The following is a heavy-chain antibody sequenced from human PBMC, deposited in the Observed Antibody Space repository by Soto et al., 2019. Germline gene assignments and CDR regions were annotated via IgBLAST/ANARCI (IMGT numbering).Heavy chain of an antibody. Sequence: QVQLQESGPGLVKPSETLSVTCSVSGASIREYYWSWIRQPAGKGLEWIVRMYTSGNTKYNPSLMCRFSMCTYPCVNWFSPTLRSVPSADTAIYSCARMYNSGYYRPDGDYYFYVLYVWCQGTTVTVSS. CDR3: ARMYNSGYYRPDGDYYFYVLYV. CDR2: MYTSGNT. V-gene: IGHV4-4*07. J-gene: IGHJ6*02. CDR1: GASIREYY. D-gene: IGHD6-19*01.